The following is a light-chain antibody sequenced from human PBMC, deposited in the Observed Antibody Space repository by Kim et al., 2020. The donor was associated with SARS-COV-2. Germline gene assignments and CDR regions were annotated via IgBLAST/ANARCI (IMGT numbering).Light chain of an antibody. CDR1: RSNIGRNA. Sequence: GQRVTISCSGGRSNIGRNAVTWYQQLPGTAPKPLIYSDDERPSGVPDRFSGSKSGTSASLAISGLQSEDEADYYCAAWDDSLTGLIFGGGTQLTVL. V-gene: IGLV1-44*01. J-gene: IGLJ2*01. CDR2: SDD. CDR3: AAWDDSLTGLI.